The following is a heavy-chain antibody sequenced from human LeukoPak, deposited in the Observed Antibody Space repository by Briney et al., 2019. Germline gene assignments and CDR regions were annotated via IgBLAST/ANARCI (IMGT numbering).Heavy chain of an antibody. D-gene: IGHD6-13*01. CDR2: INPNSGAT. J-gene: IGHJ4*02. CDR1: GYTFTSYY. V-gene: IGHV1-2*02. CDR3: ARGYTSSYDY. Sequence: ASVKVSCKASGYTFTSYYMHWVRQAPGQGLEWMGWINPNSGATNYAQNFQGRVTMTRDTSITTAYMELSWLTSGDTAIFYCARGYTSSYDYWGQGTLVTVSS.